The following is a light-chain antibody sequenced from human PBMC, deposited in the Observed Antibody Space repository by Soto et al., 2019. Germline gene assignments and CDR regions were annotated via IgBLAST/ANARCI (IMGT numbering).Light chain of an antibody. CDR1: SSNIGAGYD. CDR2: GNT. J-gene: IGLJ2*01. Sequence: QSVLTQPPSVSGAPGQRVTISCTGSSSNIGAGYDVHWYQQLPGRAPKLLIYGNTNRPSGVPDRCSGSKSGTSASLAITGLQAEDDADYYCLSFDSSLSVVFGGGTQLTVL. V-gene: IGLV1-40*01. CDR3: LSFDSSLSVV.